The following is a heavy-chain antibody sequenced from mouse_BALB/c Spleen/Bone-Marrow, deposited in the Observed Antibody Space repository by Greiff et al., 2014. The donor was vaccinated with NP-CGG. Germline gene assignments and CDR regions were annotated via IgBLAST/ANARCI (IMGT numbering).Heavy chain of an antibody. CDR2: INSDGGST. CDR3: ARHGDYYGSSLFAY. D-gene: IGHD1-1*01. J-gene: IGHJ3*01. V-gene: IGHV5-2*01. CDR1: EYEFPSHD. Sequence: EVKLMESGGGLVQPGESLKLSCESNEYEFPSHDMSWVRQTPEKRLELVAAINSDGGSTYYPDTMERRFIISRDNSKKTLYLQMSSLRSEDTAFYYCARHGDYYGSSLFAYWGQGTLVTVSA.